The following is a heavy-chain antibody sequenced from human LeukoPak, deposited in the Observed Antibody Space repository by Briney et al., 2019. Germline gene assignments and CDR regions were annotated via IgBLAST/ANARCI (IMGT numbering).Heavy chain of an antibody. J-gene: IGHJ5*02. V-gene: IGHV3-33*01. Sequence: GGSLRLSCAASGFTFSSYGMHWVRQAPGKGLEWVAVIWYDGSNKYYADSVKGRFTISRDNSKNTLYLQMNSLKTEDTAVYYCTTAFAYYDSFRFDPWGQGTLVTVSS. D-gene: IGHD3-22*01. CDR3: TTAFAYYDSFRFDP. CDR2: IWYDGSNK. CDR1: GFTFSSYG.